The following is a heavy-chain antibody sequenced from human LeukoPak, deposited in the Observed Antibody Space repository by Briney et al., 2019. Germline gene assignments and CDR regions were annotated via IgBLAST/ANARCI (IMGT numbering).Heavy chain of an antibody. J-gene: IGHJ4*02. V-gene: IGHV3-11*04. Sequence: GGSLRLSCAASGFTVSNNYMSWVRQAPGKGLEWVSYISSSGSTIYYADSVKGRFTISRDNAKNSLYLQMNSLRAEDTAVYYCARDFGSLTIFDYWGQGTLVTVSS. CDR2: ISSSGSTI. D-gene: IGHD3-3*01. CDR3: ARDFGSLTIFDY. CDR1: GFTVSNNY.